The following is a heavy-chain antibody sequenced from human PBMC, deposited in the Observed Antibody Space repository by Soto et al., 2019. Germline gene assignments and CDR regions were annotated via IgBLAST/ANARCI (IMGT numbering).Heavy chain of an antibody. CDR2: FDPEDGET. D-gene: IGHD1-1*01. Sequence: ASVKVSCKVSGYTLTELSMHWVRQAPGKGLEWMGGFDPEDGETIYAQKFQGRVTMTGDTSTDTAYMELSSLRSEDTAVYYCASTYADNTEMYAWGQDATVTVSS. V-gene: IGHV1-24*01. CDR3: ASTYADNTEMYA. J-gene: IGHJ6*02. CDR1: GYTLTELS.